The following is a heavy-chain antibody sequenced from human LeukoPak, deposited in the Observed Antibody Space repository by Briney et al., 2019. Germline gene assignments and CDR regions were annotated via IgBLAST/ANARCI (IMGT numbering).Heavy chain of an antibody. V-gene: IGHV3-33*01. CDR1: GFTFSSYG. J-gene: IGHJ4*02. CDR3: ARDGDSGVGTRVFDY. CDR2: IWYDGSNK. D-gene: IGHD7-27*01. Sequence: GGSLRLSCAASGFTFSSYGIHWVRQAPGKGLEWVAVIWYDGSNKYYADSVKGRFTISRDNSKNTLYLQMNSLRVEDTAVYYCARDGDSGVGTRVFDYWGQGTLVTVSS.